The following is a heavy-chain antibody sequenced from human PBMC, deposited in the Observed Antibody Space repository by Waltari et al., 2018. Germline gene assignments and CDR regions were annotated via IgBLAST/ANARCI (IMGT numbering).Heavy chain of an antibody. V-gene: IGHV1-2*02. CDR3: ARGSRYCTSTTCPSSAFDV. Sequence: QMQLVQSGAEVKKHGASVKVSCKATGYTLPDYYIHLIQKAPGKGLEWMGWISPNSGDTKFAQRFQGRVTMTRDTSISTAYMELSRLTSDDTAVYYCARGSRYCTSTTCPSSAFDVWGQGTTVTVSS. CDR2: ISPNSGDT. D-gene: IGHD2-2*01. J-gene: IGHJ6*02. CDR1: GYTLPDYY.